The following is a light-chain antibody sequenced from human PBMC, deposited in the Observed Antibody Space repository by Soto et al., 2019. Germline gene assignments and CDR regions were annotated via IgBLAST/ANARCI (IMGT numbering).Light chain of an antibody. CDR2: GAS. V-gene: IGKV3-15*01. CDR3: HQYNNWPLWT. J-gene: IGKJ1*01. Sequence: EIVMTQSPATLSVSPGARAPLSCRASQSVSSNLAWYQHNPGQAPRLLIYGASTRATGIPARFSGSGSGTEFTLTISSLQSEDFAVYYCHQYNNWPLWTFGQGTKVDIK. CDR1: QSVSSN.